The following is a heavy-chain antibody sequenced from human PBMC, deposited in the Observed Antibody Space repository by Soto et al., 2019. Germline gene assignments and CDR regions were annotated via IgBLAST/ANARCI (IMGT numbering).Heavy chain of an antibody. CDR3: AKPVRPLLRAFHRFYGMDV. CDR2: ISGSGGST. CDR1: GFSFSSLA. V-gene: IGHV3-23*01. D-gene: IGHD5-12*01. Sequence: GGSLRLSCAASGFSFSSLAMSWVRQAPGKGLEWVSAISGSGGSTYYADSVKGRFTISRDNSKNTLYLQMNSLRAEDTAVYYCAKPVRPLLRAFHRFYGMDVWGQGTTVTVSS. J-gene: IGHJ6*02.